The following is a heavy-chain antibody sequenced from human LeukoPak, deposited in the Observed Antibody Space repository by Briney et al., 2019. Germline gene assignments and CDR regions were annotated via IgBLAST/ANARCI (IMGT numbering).Heavy chain of an antibody. Sequence: SETLSLTCTVSGGSISSSSYYWGWIRQPPGKGLEWIGSIYYSGSTYYNPSLKSRVTISVDTSKNQFSLKLSSVTAADTAVYYCARTGVLRYFDWLFPIDYWGQGTLVTVSS. V-gene: IGHV4-39*01. CDR2: IYYSGST. D-gene: IGHD3-9*01. CDR3: ARTGVLRYFDWLFPIDY. CDR1: GGSISSSSYY. J-gene: IGHJ4*02.